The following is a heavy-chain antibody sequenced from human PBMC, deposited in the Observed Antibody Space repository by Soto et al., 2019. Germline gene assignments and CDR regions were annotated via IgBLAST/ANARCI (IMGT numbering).Heavy chain of an antibody. CDR2: ISYDGSNK. J-gene: IGHJ3*02. CDR1: GFTFSSYA. CDR3: ARDGRSVGIDAFDI. V-gene: IGHV3-30-3*01. Sequence: AGSLRLSCAASGFTFSSYAMHWVRQAPGKGLEWVAVISYDGSNKYYADSVKGRFTISRDNSKNTLYLQMNSLRAEDTAVYYCARDGRSVGIDAFDIWGQGTVVTVSS. D-gene: IGHD1-26*01.